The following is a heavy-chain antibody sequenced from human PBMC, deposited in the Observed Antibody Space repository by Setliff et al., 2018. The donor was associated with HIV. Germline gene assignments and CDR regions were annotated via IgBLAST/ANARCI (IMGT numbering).Heavy chain of an antibody. J-gene: IGHJ6*02. CDR2: ISNRSTSI. CDR1: GFNFIRYN. D-gene: IGHD5-12*01. CDR3: AKDRSDLAASIIYYDYLGFDV. V-gene: IGHV3-48*01. Sequence: PGGSLRLSCAASGFNFIRYNFHWVRQAPGKGLEWVTYISNRSTSIYYADSVKGRFTISRDNSKNTMYLQMNSLRAEDTAVYYCAKDRSDLAASIIYYDYLGFDVWGQGTTVTVSS.